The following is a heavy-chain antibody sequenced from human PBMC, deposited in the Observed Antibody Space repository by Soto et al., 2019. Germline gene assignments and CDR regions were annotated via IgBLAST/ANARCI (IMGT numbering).Heavy chain of an antibody. V-gene: IGHV2-70*13. CDR1: GFSLTSPGMC. CDR2: IERDDDDK. Sequence: SGPTLVNPTETLTLTCTFSGFSLTSPGMCVTWIRQSSGKALEWLALIERDDDDKYYSTSLKTRLTISKDTRKNQVVLTMANMEPADTATYYCARSIRGPRRFNGMDVWGQGTTVTVSS. CDR3: ARSIRGPRRFNGMDV. J-gene: IGHJ6*02. D-gene: IGHD1-20*01.